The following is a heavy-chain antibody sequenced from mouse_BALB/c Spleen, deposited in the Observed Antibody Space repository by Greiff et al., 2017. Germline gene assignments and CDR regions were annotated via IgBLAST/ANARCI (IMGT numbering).Heavy chain of an antibody. V-gene: IGHV5-6*02. CDR2: ISSGGSYT. D-gene: IGHD1-1*01. J-gene: IGHJ1*01. CDR3: ARPHYDGSSDWYFDV. Sequence: DVMLVESGGDLVKPGGSLKLSCAASGFTFSSYGMSWVRQTPDKRLEWVATISSGGSYTYYPDSVKGRFTISRDNAKNTLYLQMSSLTSEDTAMYYCARPHYDGSSDWYFDVWGAGTTVTVSS. CDR1: GFTFSSYG.